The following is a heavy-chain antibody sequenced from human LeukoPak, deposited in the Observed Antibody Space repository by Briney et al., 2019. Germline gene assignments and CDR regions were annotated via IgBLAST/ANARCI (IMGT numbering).Heavy chain of an antibody. J-gene: IGHJ4*02. CDR3: ARGDGYSFDY. Sequence: ASQTLSLTCAVSGGSISSGGYSWSWIRQPPGKGLEWIGYIYHSGSAYYNPSLESRVTISIDRSKNQFSLKLTSVTAADTAVYYRARGDGYSFDYWGQGTLVTVSS. CDR1: GGSISSGGYS. V-gene: IGHV4-30-2*01. CDR2: IYHSGSA. D-gene: IGHD2-21*02.